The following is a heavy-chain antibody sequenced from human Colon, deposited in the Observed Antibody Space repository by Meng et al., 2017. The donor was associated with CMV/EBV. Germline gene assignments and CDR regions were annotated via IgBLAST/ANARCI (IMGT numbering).Heavy chain of an antibody. CDR1: GYTFTGYF. CDR2: INPSTGGT. CDR3: ASLSGGDFDY. V-gene: IGHV1-2*02. J-gene: IGHJ4*02. D-gene: IGHD1-26*01. Sequence: VLLVRLGEHVKRPGASVTASCKAAGYTFTGYFMDWVRQAPGQGLEWLGVINPSTGGTKYAQKFQGRVTMTRDTSMNTAYMELSRLRSDDTAVYYCASLSGGDFDYWGQGTLVTVSS.